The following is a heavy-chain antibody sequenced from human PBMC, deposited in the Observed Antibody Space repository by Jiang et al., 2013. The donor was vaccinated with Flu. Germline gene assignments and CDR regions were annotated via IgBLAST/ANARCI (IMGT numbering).Heavy chain of an antibody. CDR2: IRSKLYRGTT. Sequence: QLLESGEGLVQPGRSLRLSCTASGFTFGDYAVSWLRQAPGKGLEWVGFIRSKLYRGTTDYAASVKGRFTISRDDSKSIAYLQMSSLKTEDTAVYYCTRDLVRDVILIPATYFDYWGQGALVTVSS. D-gene: IGHD2-2*01. CDR1: GFTFGDYA. J-gene: IGHJ4*02. V-gene: IGHV3-49*03. CDR3: TRDLVRDVILIPATYFDY.